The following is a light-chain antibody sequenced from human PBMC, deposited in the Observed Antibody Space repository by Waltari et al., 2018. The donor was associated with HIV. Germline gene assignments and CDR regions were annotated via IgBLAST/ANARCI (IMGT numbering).Light chain of an antibody. Sequence: DIQMTQSPSSLSASVGDRVTITCQASQDISNYLNWDQQKPGKAPKLLIYDASNLETGVPSRFSGSGSGTDFTFAISRLQPEDIGAYYCQQYDNLPITFGQGTRLEIK. CDR2: DAS. CDR1: QDISNY. J-gene: IGKJ5*01. V-gene: IGKV1-33*01. CDR3: QQYDNLPIT.